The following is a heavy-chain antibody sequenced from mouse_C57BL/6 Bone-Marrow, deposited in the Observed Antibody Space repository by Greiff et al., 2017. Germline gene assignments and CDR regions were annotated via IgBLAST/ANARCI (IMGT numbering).Heavy chain of an antibody. CDR2: IYPGDGDT. Sequence: QVQLQQSGPELVKPGASVKISCKASGYAFSSSWMNWVKQRPGKGLEWIGRIYPGDGDTNYNGKFKGKATLTADKSSSTDYMQLSSLTSEDSAVYFCARGYYGGPRFAYWGQGTLVTVSA. CDR1: GYAFSSSW. J-gene: IGHJ3*01. CDR3: ARGYYGGPRFAY. V-gene: IGHV1-82*01. D-gene: IGHD2-1*01.